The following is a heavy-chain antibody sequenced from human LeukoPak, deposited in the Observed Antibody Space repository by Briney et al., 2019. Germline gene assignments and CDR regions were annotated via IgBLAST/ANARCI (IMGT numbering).Heavy chain of an antibody. Sequence: ASVKVSCKASGYTFTSYGISWVRQAPGQGLEWMGWISAYNGNTNYAQKLQGRVTITADESTSTAYMELSSLRSEDTAVYYCAKDPIPQVVPAAKHYYYYMDVWGKGTTVTVSS. D-gene: IGHD2-2*01. CDR2: ISAYNGNT. CDR3: AKDPIPQVVPAAKHYYYYMDV. CDR1: GYTFTSYG. V-gene: IGHV1-18*01. J-gene: IGHJ6*03.